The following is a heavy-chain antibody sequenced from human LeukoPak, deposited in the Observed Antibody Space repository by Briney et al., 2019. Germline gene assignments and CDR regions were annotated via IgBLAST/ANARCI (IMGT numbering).Heavy chain of an antibody. J-gene: IGHJ4*02. CDR1: GFSFIDFA. CDR3: TRPGGSSSDY. Sequence: GGSLRLSCTASGFSFIDFAMHWVRQAPGKGLEWVGRIRSKAKNYATVYAPSVRGRFTISRDDSNNTIYLQMNSLKIEDTAVYYCTRPGGSSSDYWGQGTLVTVSS. V-gene: IGHV3-73*01. D-gene: IGHD6-13*01. CDR2: IRSKAKNYAT.